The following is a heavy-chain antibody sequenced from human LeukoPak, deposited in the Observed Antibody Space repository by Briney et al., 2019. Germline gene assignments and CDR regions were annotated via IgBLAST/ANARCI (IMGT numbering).Heavy chain of an antibody. D-gene: IGHD5-18*01. J-gene: IGHJ6*04. Sequence: PGGSLRLSCAASGFTFSSYSMNWVRRAPGKGLEWVSSISSSSSYIYYADSVKGRFTISRDNAKNSLYLQMNSLRAEDTAVYYCARDTRQIGDTAGVWGKGTTVTVSS. CDR3: ARDTRQIGDTAGV. CDR1: GFTFSSYS. CDR2: ISSSSSYI. V-gene: IGHV3-21*01.